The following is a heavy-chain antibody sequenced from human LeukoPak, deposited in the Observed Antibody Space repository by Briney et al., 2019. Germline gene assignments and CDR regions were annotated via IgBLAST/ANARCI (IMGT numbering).Heavy chain of an antibody. J-gene: IGHJ4*02. Sequence: SVKVSCXASGGTFSSYTISWVRQAPGQGLEWMGRMIPILGIANYAQKFQGRVTITADKSTSTAYMELSSLRSEDTAVYYCARAGYRQQLVHYFDYWGQGTLVTVSS. CDR1: GGTFSSYT. CDR2: MIPILGIA. CDR3: ARAGYRQQLVHYFDY. V-gene: IGHV1-69*02. D-gene: IGHD6-13*01.